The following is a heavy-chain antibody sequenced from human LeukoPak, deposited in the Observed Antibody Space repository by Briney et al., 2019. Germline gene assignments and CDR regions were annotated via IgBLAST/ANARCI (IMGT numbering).Heavy chain of an antibody. V-gene: IGHV4-4*07. Sequence: SETLSLTCTVSGGSISSYYWSWIRQPAGKGLEWIGRIYTSGSTNYNPSLKGRVTMSVATSKTQFSLKLSSVTAADTAVYYCARESTGDLDYYYYYMDVWGKGTTVTVSS. J-gene: IGHJ6*03. CDR1: GGSISSYY. CDR2: IYTSGST. CDR3: ARESTGDLDYYYYYMDV. D-gene: IGHD7-27*01.